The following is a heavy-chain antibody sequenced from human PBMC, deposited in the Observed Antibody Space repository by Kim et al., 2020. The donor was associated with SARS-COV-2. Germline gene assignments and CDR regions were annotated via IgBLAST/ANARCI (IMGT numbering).Heavy chain of an antibody. J-gene: IGHJ5*02. CDR2: ISSSSSYI. D-gene: IGHD3-10*01. V-gene: IGHV3-21*01. Sequence: GGSLRLSCAASGFTFSSYSMNWVRQAPGKGLEWVSSISSSSSYIYYADSVKGRFTISRDNAKNSLYLQMNSLRAEDTAVYYCARDVSYGSGSYLGRQFRWFDPWGQGTLVTVSS. CDR1: GFTFSSYS. CDR3: ARDVSYGSGSYLGRQFRWFDP.